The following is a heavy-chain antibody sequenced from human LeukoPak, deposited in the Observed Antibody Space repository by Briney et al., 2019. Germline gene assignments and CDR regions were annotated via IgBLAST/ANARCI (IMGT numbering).Heavy chain of an antibody. CDR3: ARDRRSSLNNYFDY. D-gene: IGHD6-13*01. CDR2: IKQDGSEK. Sequence: PGGSLRLSCAASGFTFSSYWMSWVRQAPGKGLEWVANIKQDGSEKYYVDSVKGRFTISRDNAKNSLYLQMNSLRAEDTAVYYCARDRRSSLNNYFDYWGQGTLVTVSS. V-gene: IGHV3-7*01. CDR1: GFTFSSYW. J-gene: IGHJ4*02.